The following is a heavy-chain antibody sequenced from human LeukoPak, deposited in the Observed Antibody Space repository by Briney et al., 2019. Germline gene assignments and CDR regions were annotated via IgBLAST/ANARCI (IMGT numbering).Heavy chain of an antibody. CDR3: ARESRGSGSYPDPYFDY. Sequence: ASVKVSCKASGYTFTSYYMHWVRLAPGQGLEWMGIINPSGGSTSYAQKFQGRVTMTRDTSTSTVYMELSSLRSEDTAVYYCARESRGSGSYPDPYFDYWGQGTLVTVSS. D-gene: IGHD3-10*01. CDR2: INPSGGST. CDR1: GYTFTSYY. J-gene: IGHJ4*02. V-gene: IGHV1-46*01.